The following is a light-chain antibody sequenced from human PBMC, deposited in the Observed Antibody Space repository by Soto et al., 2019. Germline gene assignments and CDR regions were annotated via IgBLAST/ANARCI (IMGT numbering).Light chain of an antibody. J-gene: IGKJ4*01. Sequence: EIVLTQSPATLSLSPGERATLSCRVSQSVSSYLAWYQQKPGQAPRLLIYDASNRATGILARFSGSGSGTDFTLTISSLEPEDFAVYYCQQRSNWLELTFGGGTKVEIK. CDR2: DAS. V-gene: IGKV3-11*01. CDR3: QQRSNWLELT. CDR1: QSVSSY.